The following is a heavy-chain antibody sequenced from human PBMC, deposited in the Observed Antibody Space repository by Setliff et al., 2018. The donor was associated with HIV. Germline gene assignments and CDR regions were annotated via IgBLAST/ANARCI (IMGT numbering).Heavy chain of an antibody. V-gene: IGHV3-74*01. D-gene: IGHD3-10*01. CDR3: ARDVIYGSGSCDY. CDR1: GFNFNNYW. CDR2: IMTDGGVT. Sequence: GESLKIYCAASGFNFNNYWMHWVRQAPGKGLVWVSRIMTDGGVTNYADSVKGRFTISRDNDKNTLYLQMNSLRAEDTAVYYCARDVIYGSGSCDYWGRGTLVTVSS. J-gene: IGHJ4*02.